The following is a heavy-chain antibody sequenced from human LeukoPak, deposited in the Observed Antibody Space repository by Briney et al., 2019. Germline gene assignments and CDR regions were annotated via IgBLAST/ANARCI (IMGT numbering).Heavy chain of an antibody. CDR3: ARVIHEPSGWLNY. J-gene: IGHJ4*02. Sequence: GGSLRLSCAASGFTFSSYGMHWVRQAPGKGLEWVAVISYDGSNKYYADSVKGRFTISRDNAKNSLYLQMNSLRAEDTAVYYCARVIHEPSGWLNYWGQGTLVTVSS. V-gene: IGHV3-30*03. CDR1: GFTFSSYG. CDR2: ISYDGSNK. D-gene: IGHD6-19*01.